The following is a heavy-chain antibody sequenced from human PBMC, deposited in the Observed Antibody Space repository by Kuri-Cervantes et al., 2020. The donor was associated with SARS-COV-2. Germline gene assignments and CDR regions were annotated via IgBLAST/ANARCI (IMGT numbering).Heavy chain of an antibody. CDR3: ARGYYYDSGGYYYVGDYYYMDV. D-gene: IGHD3-22*01. V-gene: IGHV4-59*01. CDR2: IYYSGST. J-gene: IGHJ6*03. CDR1: GGSISSYY. Sequence: SETLSLTCTVSGGSISSYYWSWIRQPPGKGLEWIGYIYYSGSTNYNPSLKSRVTISVDTSKNQFSLKLSSVTAADTAVYYCARGYYYDSGGYYYVGDYYYMDVWGKGTTVTVSS.